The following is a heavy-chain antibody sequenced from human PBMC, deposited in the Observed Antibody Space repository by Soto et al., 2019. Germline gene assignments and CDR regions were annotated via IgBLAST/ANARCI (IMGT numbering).Heavy chain of an antibody. CDR2: ISSSSGGTI. Sequence: GGSLRLSCAASGFTFSDYYMNWVRQAPGKGLEWVSYISSSSGGTIYYADSVKGRFTISRDNAKNSLHLQMNSLRAEDTAVYYCAKIESRFFYDSTGYYPFDYWGQGTLVTVSS. J-gene: IGHJ4*02. V-gene: IGHV3-11*01. D-gene: IGHD3-22*01. CDR3: AKIESRFFYDSTGYYPFDY. CDR1: GFTFSDYY.